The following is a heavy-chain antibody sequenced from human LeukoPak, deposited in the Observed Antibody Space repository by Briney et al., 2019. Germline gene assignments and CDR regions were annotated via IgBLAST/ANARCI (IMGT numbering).Heavy chain of an antibody. D-gene: IGHD3-10*01. J-gene: IGHJ5*02. V-gene: IGHV3-7*01. Sequence: GGSLRLSCAASGFTFSTSWMSWVRQAPGKGLEWVANIKQDGSEKYYVDSVKGRFTISRDNSKDTLYLQMNSLRAEDTAVYYCARERRDRVLWFGELIWFDPWGQGTLVTVSS. CDR1: GFTFSTSW. CDR3: ARERRDRVLWFGELIWFDP. CDR2: IKQDGSEK.